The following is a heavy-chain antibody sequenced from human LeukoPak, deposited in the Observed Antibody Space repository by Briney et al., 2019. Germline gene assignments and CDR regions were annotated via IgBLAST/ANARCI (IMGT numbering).Heavy chain of an antibody. CDR1: GFTFVDYG. V-gene: IGHV3-20*04. CDR2: INCNGAIT. Sequence: GGSLRLSCATSGFTFVDYGLSWVRRAPGKGLEWLCAINCNGAITDYADSVKGRFTISRDNAKNSLYLQMNSLRAEDTAVYYCAKEGDNTGYRYFDDWGQGTLVTVSS. J-gene: IGHJ4*02. D-gene: IGHD3-22*01. CDR3: AKEGDNTGYRYFDD.